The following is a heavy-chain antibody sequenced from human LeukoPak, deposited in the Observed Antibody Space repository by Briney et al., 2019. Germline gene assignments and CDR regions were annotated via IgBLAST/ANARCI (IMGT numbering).Heavy chain of an antibody. CDR3: ARVASSHDFDY. CDR2: IYYSGST. V-gene: IGHV4-59*01. CDR1: GGSISSYY. D-gene: IGHD6-13*01. Sequence: SETLSLTCTVSGGSISSYYWSWIRHPPGKGLEWIGYIYYSGSTNYNPSLKGRVTISVDTSKNQFSLKLSSVTAADTAVYYCARVASSHDFDYWGQGTLVTVSS. J-gene: IGHJ4*02.